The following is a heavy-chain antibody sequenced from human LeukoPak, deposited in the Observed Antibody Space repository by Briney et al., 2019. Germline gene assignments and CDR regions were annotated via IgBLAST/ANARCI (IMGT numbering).Heavy chain of an antibody. CDR1: GFTFSSYG. CDR2: IWYDGSNK. D-gene: IGHD1-26*01. CDR3: ARAGELLCFDY. Sequence: PGGSLRLSCAASGFTFSSYGMHWVRQAPGKGLEWVAVIWYDGSNKYYADSVKGRFTISRDNPKNTLYLQMNSLRAEDTAVYYCARAGELLCFDYWGQGTLVTVSS. V-gene: IGHV3-33*01. J-gene: IGHJ4*02.